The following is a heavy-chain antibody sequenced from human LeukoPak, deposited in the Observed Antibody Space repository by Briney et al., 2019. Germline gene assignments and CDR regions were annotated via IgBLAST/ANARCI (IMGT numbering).Heavy chain of an antibody. CDR1: GFTFSSYG. V-gene: IGHV3-33*01. CDR2: IWYDGSNK. D-gene: IGHD2-21*02. J-gene: IGHJ6*02. CDR3: ARAAAYCGGDCYPSYYYYYYGMDV. Sequence: PGRSLRLSCAASGFTFSSYGMHWVRQAPGKGLEWVAVIWYDGSNKYYADSVKGRFTISRDNSKNTLYLQMNSLRAEDTAVYYCARAAAYCGGDCYPSYYYYYYGMDVWGQGTTVTVSS.